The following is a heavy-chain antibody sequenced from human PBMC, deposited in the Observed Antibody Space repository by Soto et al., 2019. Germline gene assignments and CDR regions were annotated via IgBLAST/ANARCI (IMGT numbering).Heavy chain of an antibody. CDR2: VYYMGAT. D-gene: IGHD3-3*01. V-gene: IGHV4-39*01. Sequence: SETLSLTCTVSCGSISSSRYYWGWIRQPPGKGLEWVGSVYYMGATYYNPSLRSRVTISVDMAKNQFPLNLNSVTAADTAVYYCARHLLGFFPNAMDVWGQGTSVT. J-gene: IGHJ6*02. CDR1: CGSISSSRYY. CDR3: ARHLLGFFPNAMDV.